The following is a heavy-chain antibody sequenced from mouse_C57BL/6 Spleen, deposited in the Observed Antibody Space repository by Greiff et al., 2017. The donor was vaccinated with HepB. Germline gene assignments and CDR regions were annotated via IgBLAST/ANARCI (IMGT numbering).Heavy chain of an antibody. V-gene: IGHV1-80*01. D-gene: IGHD2-5*01. CDR1: GYAFSSYW. J-gene: IGHJ2*01. Sequence: VQLQQSGAELVKPGASVKISCKASGYAFSSYWMNWVKQRPGKGLEWIGQIYPGDGVTNYNGKFKGKATLTADNSSSTSSMQLSSLTSEESAVYFCARGRCSNCLIDYWGKGTTLTVSS. CDR2: IYPGDGVT. CDR3: ARGRCSNCLIDY.